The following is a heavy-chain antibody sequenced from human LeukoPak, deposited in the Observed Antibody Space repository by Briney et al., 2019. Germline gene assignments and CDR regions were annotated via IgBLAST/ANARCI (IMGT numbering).Heavy chain of an antibody. CDR2: ISSSSSYT. CDR1: GFTLSNYY. J-gene: IGHJ4*02. CDR3: AREPVGATTPGQDY. Sequence: GGSLRLSCAASGFTLSNYYMSWIRQAPGKGLEWVSYISSSSSYTNYADSVKGRFTISRDNAKNSLYLQMSSLRAEDTAVYYCAREPVGATTPGQDYWGQGTLVTVSS. V-gene: IGHV3-11*05. D-gene: IGHD1-26*01.